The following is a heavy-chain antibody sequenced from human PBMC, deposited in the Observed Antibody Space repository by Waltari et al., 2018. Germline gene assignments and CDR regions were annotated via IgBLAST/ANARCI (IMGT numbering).Heavy chain of an antibody. Sequence: QVQLVQSGAEVKKPGASVKVSCKASEYTFTSYDINWVRQATGQGLEWMGWMNPNSGNTGYAQKFQGRVTITRNTSISTAYMELSSLRSEDTAVYYCARVYWDSSSWSRLIDYWGQGTLVTVSS. CDR3: ARVYWDSSSWSRLIDY. V-gene: IGHV1-8*03. J-gene: IGHJ4*02. CDR1: EYTFTSYD. CDR2: MNPNSGNT. D-gene: IGHD6-13*01.